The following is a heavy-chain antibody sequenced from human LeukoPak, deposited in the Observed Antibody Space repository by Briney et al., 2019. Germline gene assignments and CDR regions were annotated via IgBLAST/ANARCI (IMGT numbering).Heavy chain of an antibody. CDR2: ISGSGGST. J-gene: IGHJ4*02. CDR3: TRARDYDDLWYFDY. CDR1: GFTFSSYG. Sequence: PGGSLRLSCAASGFTFSSYGMSWVRQAPGKGLEWVSAISGSGGSTYYADSVKGRFTISRDNSKNTLYLQMNSLKTEDTAVYYCTRARDYDDLWYFDYWGQGTLVTVSS. V-gene: IGHV3-23*01. D-gene: IGHD4-17*01.